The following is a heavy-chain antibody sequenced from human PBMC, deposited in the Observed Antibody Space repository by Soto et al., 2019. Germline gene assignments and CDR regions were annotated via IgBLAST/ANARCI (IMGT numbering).Heavy chain of an antibody. CDR3: AVQPTAGSYYDLGSYYYYYAMAF. Sequence: SETLSLTCAVSADSISSSNWWNCVRQPPGKGLKWSGEIYHSGSTNYNPSLKSRVTISVDKSKNQFSLKLTSVTAADTAVYYCAVQPTAGSYYDLGSYYYYYAMAFWGQGTTVTVSS. CDR2: IYHSGST. CDR1: ADSISSSNW. D-gene: IGHD3-10*01. V-gene: IGHV4-4*02. J-gene: IGHJ6*02.